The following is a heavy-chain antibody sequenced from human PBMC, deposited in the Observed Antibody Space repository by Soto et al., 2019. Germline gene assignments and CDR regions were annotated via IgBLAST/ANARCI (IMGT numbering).Heavy chain of an antibody. D-gene: IGHD2-21*02. CDR3: AGGNCGGDCDFDY. Sequence: QVQLVQSGAEVKKPGASVKVSCKASGYTFTSYYIHWVRQAPGQGLEWVGAINSGGGSKNYAQRFQGRLPMTRDTTTRTVSMELTSLRSEDTAVYYGAGGNCGGDCDFDYWGKGTLVTVSS. CDR2: INSGGGSK. CDR1: GYTFTSYY. J-gene: IGHJ4*02. V-gene: IGHV1-46*01.